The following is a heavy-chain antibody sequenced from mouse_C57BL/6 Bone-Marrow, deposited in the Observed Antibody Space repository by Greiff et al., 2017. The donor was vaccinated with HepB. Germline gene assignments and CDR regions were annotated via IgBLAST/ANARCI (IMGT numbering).Heavy chain of an antibody. CDR3: ARYGDSGSSSYWYFDV. CDR2: IRNKANGYTT. Sequence: EVQGVESGGGLVQPGGSLSLSCAASGFTFTDYYMSWVRQPPGKALEWLGFIRNKANGYTTEYSASVKGRFTISRDNSQSILYLQMNALRAEDSATYYCARYGDSGSSSYWYFDVWGTGTTVTVSS. V-gene: IGHV7-3*01. J-gene: IGHJ1*03. D-gene: IGHD1-1*01. CDR1: GFTFTDYY.